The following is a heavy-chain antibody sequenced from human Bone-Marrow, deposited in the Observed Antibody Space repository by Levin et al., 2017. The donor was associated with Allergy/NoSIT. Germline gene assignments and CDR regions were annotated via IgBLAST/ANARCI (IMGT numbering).Heavy chain of an antibody. CDR2: ISDDTGKT. CDR1: GYTFSSHA. Sequence: GESLKISCKASGYTFSSHAINWLRQAPGQGLEWMGWISDDTGKTNSREKFEDRLIMTTDTSTSTAFMELRSLRSDDTAIYYCARAVVSVSVRGNQLLRINERLFYAMDVWGQGTTVTVSS. D-gene: IGHD2-2*01. J-gene: IGHJ6*02. CDR3: ARAVVSVSVRGNQLLRINERLFYAMDV. V-gene: IGHV1-18*01.